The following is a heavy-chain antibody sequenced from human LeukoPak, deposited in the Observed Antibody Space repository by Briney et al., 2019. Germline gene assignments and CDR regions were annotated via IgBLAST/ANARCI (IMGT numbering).Heavy chain of an antibody. CDR3: ARGFYGSGSYYTV. CDR2: IWYDGSNK. V-gene: IGHV3-33*01. CDR1: GFTFSSYG. D-gene: IGHD3-10*01. J-gene: IGHJ4*02. Sequence: PRRSLRLSCAASGFTFSSYGMHWVRQAPGKGLEWVAVIWYDGSNKYYADSVKGRFTISRDNSKNTLYLQMNSLRAEDTAVYYCARGFYGSGSYYTVWGQGTLVTVSS.